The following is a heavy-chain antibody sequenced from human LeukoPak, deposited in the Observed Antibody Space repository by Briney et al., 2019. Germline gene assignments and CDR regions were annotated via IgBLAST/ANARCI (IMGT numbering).Heavy chain of an antibody. D-gene: IGHD6-13*01. V-gene: IGHV4-59*08. CDR3: ARRIAAAGTESYYYGMDV. J-gene: IGHJ6*02. CDR1: GGSISSYY. Sequence: SETLSLTCTVSGGSISSYYWSWIRQPPGKGLEWIGYIYYSESTNYNPSLKSRVTISVDTSKNQFSLKLSSVTAADTAVYYCARRIAAAGTESYYYGMDVWGQGTTVTVSS. CDR2: IYYSEST.